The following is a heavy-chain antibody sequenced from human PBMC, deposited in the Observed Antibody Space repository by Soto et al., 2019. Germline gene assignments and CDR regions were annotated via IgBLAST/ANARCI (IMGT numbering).Heavy chain of an antibody. V-gene: IGHV3-30*18. CDR1: GFTFISYG. D-gene: IGHD1-26*01. CDR2: ISYDGSNK. J-gene: IGHJ4*02. CDR3: AKGLLGWELLLPFDY. Sequence: QVQLVESGGGVVQPGRSLRLSCAASGFTFISYGMHWVRQAPGKGLEWVAVISYDGSNKYYADSVKGRFTISRDNSKNTLYLQMNSLRAEDTALYYCAKGLLGWELLLPFDYWGQGTLVTVSS.